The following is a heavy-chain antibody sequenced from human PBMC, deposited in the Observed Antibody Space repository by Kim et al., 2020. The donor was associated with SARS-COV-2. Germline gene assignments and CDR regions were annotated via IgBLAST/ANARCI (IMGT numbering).Heavy chain of an antibody. V-gene: IGHV1-24*01. J-gene: IGHJ5*02. Sequence: ASVKVSCKVSGYTLTELSMHWVRQAPGKGLEWMGGFDPEDGETIYAQKFQGRVTMTEDTSTDTAYMELSSLRSEDTAVYYCATQLRAMVTNWFDPWGQGTLVTVST. D-gene: IGHD5-18*01. CDR2: FDPEDGET. CDR1: GYTLTELS. CDR3: ATQLRAMVTNWFDP.